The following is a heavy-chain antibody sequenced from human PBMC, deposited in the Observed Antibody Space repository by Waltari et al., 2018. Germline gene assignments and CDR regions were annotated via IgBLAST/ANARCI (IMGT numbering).Heavy chain of an antibody. D-gene: IGHD2-15*01. CDR2: IIPIFGTA. CDR1: GGTFSSYA. J-gene: IGHJ4*02. CDR3: AMRYCSGGSCSTGGFWGY. Sequence: QVQLVQSGAEVKKPGSSVKVSCKASGGTFSSYAISWVRQAPGQGLEWMGGIIPIFGTANYAQKFQGRVTITADESTSTAYMELSSLRSEDTAVYYCAMRYCSGGSCSTGGFWGYWGQGTLVTVSS. V-gene: IGHV1-69*13.